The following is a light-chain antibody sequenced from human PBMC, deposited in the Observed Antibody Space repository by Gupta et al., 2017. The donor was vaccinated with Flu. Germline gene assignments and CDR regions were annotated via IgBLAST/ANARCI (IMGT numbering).Light chain of an antibody. CDR3: LQYYSNLFT. CDR2: WAS. V-gene: IGKV4-1*01. J-gene: IGKJ3*01. CDR1: QSILYTSNNKNF. Sequence: DIVMTQSPESLSVSLGERATINCKSSQSILYTSNNKNFLSWYQHKPGQPPKLLIYWASTRQSGVPDRFSGSGSGTDFTLTISSLQAEDVAVYYCLQYYSNLFTFGPGTKVDLK.